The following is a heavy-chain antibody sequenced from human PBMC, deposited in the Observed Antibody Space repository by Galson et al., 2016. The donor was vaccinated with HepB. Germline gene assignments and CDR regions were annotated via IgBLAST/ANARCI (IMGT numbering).Heavy chain of an antibody. V-gene: IGHV4-61*01. D-gene: IGHD7-27*01. J-gene: IGHJ3*02. CDR3: ARDSIGANWGQMGAFDI. Sequence: SETLSLTCIVSGDSVSGGSYYWTWMRQPPGKGLEWIGYIHYSGPTNYNPSLKSRVTISVDTSRNQFSLRLSSVTAADTAVYYCARDSIGANWGQMGAFDIWGQGTMGTVSS. CDR1: GDSVSGGSYY. CDR2: IHYSGPT.